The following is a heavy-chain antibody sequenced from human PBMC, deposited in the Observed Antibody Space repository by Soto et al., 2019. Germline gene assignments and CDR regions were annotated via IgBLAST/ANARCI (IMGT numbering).Heavy chain of an antibody. J-gene: IGHJ4*02. V-gene: IGHV4-39*01. CDR2: IYYSGST. D-gene: IGHD3-9*01. CDR1: GGSISSSSYY. Sequence: NPSETLSLTCTVSGGSISSSSYYWGWIRQPPGKGLEWIGSIYYSGSTYYNPSLKSRVTISVDTSKNQFSLKLSSVTAADTAVYYCARRKYYDILTIDYWGQGTLVTVSS. CDR3: ARRKYYDILTIDY.